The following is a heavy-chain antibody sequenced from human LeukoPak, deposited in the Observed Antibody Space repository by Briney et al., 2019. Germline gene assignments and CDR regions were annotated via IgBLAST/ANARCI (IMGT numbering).Heavy chain of an antibody. CDR1: GGSISSGGYS. CDR3: ARTYYYGSYYFDY. J-gene: IGHJ4*02. V-gene: IGHV4-30-2*02. D-gene: IGHD3-22*01. Sequence: SETLSLTCAVSGGSISSGGYSWSWIRQPPGKGLEWIGYIYHSGSTYYNPSLKSRVTISVDTSKNHFSLKLNSVTAADTAVYYCARTYYYGSYYFDYWGREPWSPSPQ. CDR2: IYHSGST.